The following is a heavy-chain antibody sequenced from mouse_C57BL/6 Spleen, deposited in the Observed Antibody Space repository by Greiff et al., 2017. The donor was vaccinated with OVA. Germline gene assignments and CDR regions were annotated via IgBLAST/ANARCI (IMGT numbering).Heavy chain of an antibody. Sequence: QVHVKQSGAELVKPGASVKMSCKASGYTFTSYWITWVKQRPGQGLEWIGDIYPGSGSTNYNEKFKSKATLTVDTSSSTAYMQLSSLTSEDSAVYYCASLTTVPDYWGQGTTLTVSS. V-gene: IGHV1-55*01. D-gene: IGHD1-1*01. CDR1: GYTFTSYW. CDR2: IYPGSGST. J-gene: IGHJ2*01. CDR3: ASLTTVPDY.